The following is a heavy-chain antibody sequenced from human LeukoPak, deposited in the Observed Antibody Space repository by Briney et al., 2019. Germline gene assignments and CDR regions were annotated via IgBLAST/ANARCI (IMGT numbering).Heavy chain of an antibody. CDR1: GITLGNYG. CDR2: ISDSGGST. J-gene: IGHJ4*02. Sequence: PGGSLRLSCAVSGITLGNYGMSGVRQPPGKGLEWVAGISDSGGSTNYADSVKGRFTISRDTPRNTLYLQLNRVRAEDTAVYFCAKRGVVIRVFLVGFHKEAYYFDSWGQGALVTVSS. CDR3: AKRGVVIRVFLVGFHKEAYYFDS. D-gene: IGHD3-10*01. V-gene: IGHV3-23*01.